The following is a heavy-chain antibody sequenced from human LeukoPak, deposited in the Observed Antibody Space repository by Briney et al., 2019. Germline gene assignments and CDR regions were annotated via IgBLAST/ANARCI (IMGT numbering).Heavy chain of an antibody. Sequence: SETLSLTCVVSAYSIRGDDYWGWVRQSPGKGLEWIGSIYHSGSTHYNPSLKSRITISVDTSKNKFSLMLNSVTAADTAVYYCARNRSMNTTPGFDHWGQGTLVTVSS. D-gene: IGHD1-14*01. J-gene: IGHJ4*02. CDR2: IYHSGST. CDR1: AYSIRGDDY. CDR3: ARNRSMNTTPGFDH. V-gene: IGHV4-38-2*01.